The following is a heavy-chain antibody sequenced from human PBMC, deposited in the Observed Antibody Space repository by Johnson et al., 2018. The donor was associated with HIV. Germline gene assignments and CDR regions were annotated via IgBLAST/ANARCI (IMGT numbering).Heavy chain of an antibody. CDR3: ARGGQLVLDAFDI. Sequence: QVQLVESGGGLVQPGGSLRLSCAASGFTFSTYGMHWVRQAPGKGLEWVAFIRYDGSNKYYADSVKGRFTISKDNAKNSLYLQMNSLRAEDTAVYYCARGGQLVLDAFDIWGQGTMVTVSS. V-gene: IGHV3-30*02. D-gene: IGHD6-6*01. J-gene: IGHJ3*02. CDR1: GFTFSTYG. CDR2: IRYDGSNK.